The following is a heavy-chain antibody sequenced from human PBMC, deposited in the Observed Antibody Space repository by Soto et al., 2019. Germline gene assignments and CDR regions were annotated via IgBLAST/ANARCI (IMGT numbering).Heavy chain of an antibody. V-gene: IGHV4-30-4*01. Sequence: QVQLQESGPGLVKPSQTLSLTCTVSGGSISSGDYYWRWIRQPPGKGLECIGYIYYSGSTYYNPSIKSRVTISVDTSKTQFSLKLRSVTAAATAVYYCARAVRGSYYDSWDQGTLVTVYS. CDR2: IYYSGST. J-gene: IGHJ4*02. D-gene: IGHD1-26*01. CDR3: ARAVRGSYYDS. CDR1: GGSISSGDYY.